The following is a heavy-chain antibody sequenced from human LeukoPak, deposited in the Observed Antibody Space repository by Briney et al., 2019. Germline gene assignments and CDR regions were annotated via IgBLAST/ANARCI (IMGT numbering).Heavy chain of an antibody. D-gene: IGHD3-3*01. J-gene: IGHJ4*02. CDR3: ASGPPFLKYFEY. Sequence: PGGSLRLSRAASGFXFSTYVMNWFRQAPGKGLEWVSTISVGAEYIFYADSVKGRFTISRDDSNNALYLQMHSLRAEDTALYYCASGPPFLKYFEYWGQGTLVTVSS. CDR1: GFXFSTYV. V-gene: IGHV3-23*01. CDR2: ISVGAEYI.